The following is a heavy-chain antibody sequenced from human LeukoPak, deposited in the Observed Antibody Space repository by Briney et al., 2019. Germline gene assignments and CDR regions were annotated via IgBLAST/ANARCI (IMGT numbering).Heavy chain of an antibody. CDR1: GGSISSYY. D-gene: IGHD4-17*01. Sequence: SETLPLTCTVSGGSISSYYWSWIRQPPGKGLEWIGYIYYSGSTNYNPSLKSRVTISVDTSKNQFSLKLSSVTAADTAVYYCARVRGAGGDYFFDYWGQGTLATVSS. V-gene: IGHV4-59*01. CDR2: IYYSGST. CDR3: ARVRGAGGDYFFDY. J-gene: IGHJ4*02.